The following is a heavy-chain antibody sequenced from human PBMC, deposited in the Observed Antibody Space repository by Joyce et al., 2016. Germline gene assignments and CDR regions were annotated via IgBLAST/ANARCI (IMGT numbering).Heavy chain of an antibody. J-gene: IGHJ5*02. CDR3: ARLYGSGWTEENWFDP. Sequence: EVQLVQSGAEVKKPGESLKISCKGSGYNFTNYWISWVRQMPGKGLEWMVRIDPSDSYTNHSPSFRGHVTISVDKSISTAYLQWSSLQASDSAVYYCARLYGSGWTEENWFDPWGQGTLVTVSS. CDR2: IDPSDSYT. D-gene: IGHD6-19*01. CDR1: GYNFTNYW. V-gene: IGHV5-10-1*01.